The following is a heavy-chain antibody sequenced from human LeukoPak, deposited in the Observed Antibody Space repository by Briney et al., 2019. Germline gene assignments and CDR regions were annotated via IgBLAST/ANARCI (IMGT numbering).Heavy chain of an antibody. J-gene: IGHJ6*03. Sequence: GGSLRLSCAASGFTFSSYGMHWVRQAPGKGLEWVAVISYDGSNKYYADSVKGRFTISRDNSKNTLYLQMNSLRADDTAVYYCARFAAGGSYYYYMDVWGKGTTVTVSS. CDR2: ISYDGSNK. CDR3: ARFAAGGSYYYYMDV. D-gene: IGHD6-25*01. CDR1: GFTFSSYG. V-gene: IGHV3-30*03.